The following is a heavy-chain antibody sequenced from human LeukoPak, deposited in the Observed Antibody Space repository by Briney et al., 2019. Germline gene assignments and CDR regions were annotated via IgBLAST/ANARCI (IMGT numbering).Heavy chain of an antibody. CDR3: ARNSYSSGSYFDY. D-gene: IGHD6-19*01. CDR1: GGSISSGGYY. J-gene: IGHJ4*02. CDR2: IYYSGST. Sequence: SETLSLTCTVSGGSISSGGYYWSWIRQHPGKGLEWIGYIYYSGSTYYNPSLKSRVTISVDTSKNQFSLKLSSVTAADTAVYYCARNSYSSGSYFDYWGQGTLVTVSS. V-gene: IGHV4-31*03.